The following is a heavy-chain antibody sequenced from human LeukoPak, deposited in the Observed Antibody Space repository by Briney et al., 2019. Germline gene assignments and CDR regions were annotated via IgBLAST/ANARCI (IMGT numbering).Heavy chain of an antibody. CDR1: GFTFSSHS. CDR2: ISSSSDTI. Sequence: GGSLRLSCAASGFTFSSHSMNWVRQGPGKGLEWVSYISSSSDTIYYTDSVRGRFTISRDNSKNTLYLQMNSLRAEDTAVYYCATIVPDVTATLTFDYWGQGTLVTVSS. CDR3: ATIVPDVTATLTFDY. J-gene: IGHJ4*02. D-gene: IGHD2-15*01. V-gene: IGHV3-48*01.